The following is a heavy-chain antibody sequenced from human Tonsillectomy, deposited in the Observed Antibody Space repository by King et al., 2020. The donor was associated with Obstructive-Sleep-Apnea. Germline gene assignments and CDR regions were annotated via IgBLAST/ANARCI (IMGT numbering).Heavy chain of an antibody. V-gene: IGHV4-31*03. CDR3: ARGRGRGFGFPNWFDP. CDR1: GGSISSGGYY. CDR2: IYYSGST. J-gene: IGHJ5*02. D-gene: IGHD3-10*01. Sequence: QLQESGPGLVKPSQTLSLTCTVSGGSISSGGYYWSWIRQHPGKGLEWIGYIYYSGSTYYNPSRKSRVTISVDTSKNQFSLKLSSVTAADTAVYYCARGRGRGFGFPNWFDPWGQGTLVTVSS.